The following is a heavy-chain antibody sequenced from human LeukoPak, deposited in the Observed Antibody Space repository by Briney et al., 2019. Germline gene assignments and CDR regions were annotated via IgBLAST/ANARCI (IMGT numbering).Heavy chain of an antibody. Sequence: SVKVSCKASGGTFISYAISWVRQAPGQGLEWMGGIIPIFGTANYAQKFQGRVTITADESTSTAYMELSSLRSEDTAVYYCARGHSITIFEVVLPWDYYYGMDVWGQGTTVTVSS. CDR3: ARGHSITIFEVVLPWDYYYGMDV. D-gene: IGHD3-3*01. CDR2: IIPIFGTA. V-gene: IGHV1-69*13. CDR1: GGTFISYA. J-gene: IGHJ6*02.